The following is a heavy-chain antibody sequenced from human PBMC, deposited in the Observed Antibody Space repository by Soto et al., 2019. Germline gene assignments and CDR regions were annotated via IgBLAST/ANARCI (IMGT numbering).Heavy chain of an antibody. V-gene: IGHV3-11*01. CDR3: ARDRSSTWYGRGYHYYGMDV. D-gene: IGHD6-13*01. CDR1: GFTSSDYY. Sequence: GSLRLSCAASGFTSSDYYMSWIRQAPGKGLEWVSYVSSSGGTIYSADSVKGRFTISRDNAKNSLFLQMNSLRAEDTAVYYCARDRSSTWYGRGYHYYGMDVWGQGTTVTVSS. J-gene: IGHJ6*02. CDR2: VSSSGGTI.